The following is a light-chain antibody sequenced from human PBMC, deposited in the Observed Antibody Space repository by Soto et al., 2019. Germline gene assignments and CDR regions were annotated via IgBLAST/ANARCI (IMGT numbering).Light chain of an antibody. J-gene: IGKJ5*01. CDR3: QDSCNVPSA. CDR2: AAS. Sequence: ITCRAKHDIIHHLNRYQHKPGRAPRLLIYAASTLQSGVPSRFTCCGSRTEYTLAISCRQPEEFAIYFCQDSCNVPSAFGKGTRLEIK. CDR1: HDIIHH. V-gene: IGKV1-39*01.